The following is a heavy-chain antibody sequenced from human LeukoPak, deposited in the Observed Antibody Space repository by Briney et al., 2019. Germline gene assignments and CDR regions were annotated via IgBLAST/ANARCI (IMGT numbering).Heavy chain of an antibody. D-gene: IGHD3-22*01. V-gene: IGHV4-39*01. J-gene: IGHJ4*02. CDR1: GGSISSSSYY. CDR3: ARVRGMDDSSGYYHYYFDY. CDR2: IYYSGST. Sequence: SETLSLTCTVSGGSISSSSYYWGWIRQPPGKGLEWIGSIYYSGSTYYNPSLKSRVTISVDTSKNQFSLKLSSVTAADTAVYYCARVRGMDDSSGYYHYYFDYWGQGTLVTVSS.